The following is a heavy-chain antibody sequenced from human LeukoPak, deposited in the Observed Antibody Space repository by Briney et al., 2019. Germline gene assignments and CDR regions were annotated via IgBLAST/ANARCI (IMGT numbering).Heavy chain of an antibody. Sequence: ASVKVSCKASGGTFSSYAISWVRQAPGQGLEWMGGIIPIFGTANYAQKFQGRVTITADESTSTAYMELSSLRSEDTAVYYCARDGNYYGSGGYYNIDYWGQGTLVTVSS. CDR3: ARDGNYYGSGGYYNIDY. J-gene: IGHJ4*02. CDR2: IIPIFGTA. CDR1: GGTFSSYA. D-gene: IGHD3-10*01. V-gene: IGHV1-69*13.